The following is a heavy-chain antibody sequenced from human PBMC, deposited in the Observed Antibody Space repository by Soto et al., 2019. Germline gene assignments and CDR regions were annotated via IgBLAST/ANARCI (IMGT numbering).Heavy chain of an antibody. CDR3: ANGESDWNEHFDY. V-gene: IGHV3-30*18. Sequence: QVQLVESGGGVVQPGRSLRLSCAASGFSFSSYGMHWVRQAPGKGLEWVAMVSYAGTDEYYADSVKGRFTLSRDYSKNAGYLRMNSLRAEDAAVFCCANGESDWNEHFDYWGQGTLVTVSS. CDR2: VSYAGTDE. J-gene: IGHJ4*02. CDR1: GFSFSSYG. D-gene: IGHD1-1*01.